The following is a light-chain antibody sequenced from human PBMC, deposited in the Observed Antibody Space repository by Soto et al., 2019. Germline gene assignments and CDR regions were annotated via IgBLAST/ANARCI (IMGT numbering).Light chain of an antibody. CDR2: AAS. CDR3: QQYDTSPPPYT. V-gene: IGKV3-20*01. Sequence: EIVLTQSPGTLSLSPGESATLSCRASQSLNSNFLGWYQQKPGQAPRLLVYAASSRATGIPDRFSGSASGTVFTLTISRLEPEDFAVYYCQQYDTSPPPYTFGQGTKLEIK. CDR1: QSLNSNF. J-gene: IGKJ2*01.